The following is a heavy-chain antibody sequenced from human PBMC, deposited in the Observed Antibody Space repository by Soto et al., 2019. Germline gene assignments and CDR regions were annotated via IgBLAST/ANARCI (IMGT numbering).Heavy chain of an antibody. J-gene: IGHJ4*02. V-gene: IGHV1-46*01. Sequence: GSVKVPCKASGYTCTIYYMHCVVRSPSRWRGGRGIINPSGGSTSYAQQFQGRVTMTRDTSTSTAYIEQSSLRSEDAAVYYCERTSDYVWGSYPTRVFDYWGQGTLVTVSS. CDR1: GYTCTIYY. CDR2: INPSGGST. CDR3: ERTSDYVWGSYPTRVFDY. D-gene: IGHD3-16*02.